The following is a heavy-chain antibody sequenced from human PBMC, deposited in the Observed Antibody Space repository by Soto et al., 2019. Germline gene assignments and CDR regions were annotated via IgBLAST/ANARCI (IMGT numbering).Heavy chain of an antibody. V-gene: IGHV3-33*01. CDR1: GLPFNRNG. CDR3: ARDRSAGNYFYYGMDV. CDR2: IWYDGSKE. D-gene: IGHD1-1*01. J-gene: IGHJ6*02. Sequence: GGSLRLSCAASGLPFNRNGMHWVRQAPGKGLEWVAVIWYDGSKEYYSDSVKGRFTISRDNSKNMLHLQMNSVRVEDTAVYFCARDRSAGNYFYYGMDVWGQGTTVTVSS.